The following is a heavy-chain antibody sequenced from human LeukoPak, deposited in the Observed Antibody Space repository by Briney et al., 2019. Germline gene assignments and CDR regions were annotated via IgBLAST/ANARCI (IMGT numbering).Heavy chain of an antibody. CDR1: GGSISSYY. CDR3: ARHRTADYDILTGYYPTWFDP. Sequence: SETLSLTCTVSGGSISSYYWSWIRQPPGKGLEWLGYIYYSGSTNYNPPLKSRVTISVDTPKNQFSLKLSSVTAADTAVYYCARHRTADYDILTGYYPTWFDPWGQGTLVTVSS. D-gene: IGHD3-9*01. V-gene: IGHV4-59*08. J-gene: IGHJ5*02. CDR2: IYYSGST.